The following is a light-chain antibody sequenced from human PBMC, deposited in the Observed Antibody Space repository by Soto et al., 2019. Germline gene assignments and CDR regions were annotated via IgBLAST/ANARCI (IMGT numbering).Light chain of an antibody. CDR3: QQYGSSIT. Sequence: ALTHSPCTLSLSPGERATLSCRASQSVSSSYLAWYQQKPGQAPRLLIYGASSRATGIPDRFSGSGSGTDFTLTISRLEPEDFAVYYCQQYGSSITFGQGTRLEIK. CDR2: GAS. V-gene: IGKV3-20*01. CDR1: QSVSSSY. J-gene: IGKJ5*01.